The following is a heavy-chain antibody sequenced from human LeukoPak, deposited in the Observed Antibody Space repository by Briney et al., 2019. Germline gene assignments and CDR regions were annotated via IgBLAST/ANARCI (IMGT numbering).Heavy chain of an antibody. CDR1: GGSISSYY. D-gene: IGHD2-21*02. J-gene: IGHJ5*02. Sequence: SETLSLTCTVSGGSISSYYWSWIRQPPGKGLEWIGYIYYSGSTNYNPSLKSRVTISVDTSKNQFSLKLSSVTAADTAVHYCARAMVVTACWFDPWGQGTLVTVSS. CDR2: IYYSGST. CDR3: ARAMVVTACWFDP. V-gene: IGHV4-59*01.